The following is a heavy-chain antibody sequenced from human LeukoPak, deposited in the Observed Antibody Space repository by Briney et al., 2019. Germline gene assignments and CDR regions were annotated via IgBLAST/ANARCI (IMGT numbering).Heavy chain of an antibody. J-gene: IGHJ5*02. CDR3: TRDFDP. Sequence: GESLSLSCVVSGLSFGNAWMDWVRHAPGPGMGWEGNIKQDGSEKYYLDSVKGRFIISRDHAKKSLYLDRNSLRVEEPGIYYCTRDFDPWGQGTLVTVSS. V-gene: IGHV3-7*01. CDR2: IKQDGSEK. CDR1: GLSFGNAW.